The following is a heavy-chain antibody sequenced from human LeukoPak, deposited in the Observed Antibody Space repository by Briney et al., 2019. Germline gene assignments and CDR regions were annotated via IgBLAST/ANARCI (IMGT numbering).Heavy chain of an antibody. D-gene: IGHD3-16*01. Sequence: GGSLRLSCTASGLTFSTYWIHWARQAPGKGLVWVSQIKFDGSLASYADSVKGRFTISRDNAKNTLYLQMSSLGIEDTAVYYCVTGHYDSRMYFDLWGRGTLVTVSS. CDR2: IKFDGSLA. CDR3: VTGHYDSRMYFDL. V-gene: IGHV3-74*01. CDR1: GLTFSTYW. J-gene: IGHJ2*01.